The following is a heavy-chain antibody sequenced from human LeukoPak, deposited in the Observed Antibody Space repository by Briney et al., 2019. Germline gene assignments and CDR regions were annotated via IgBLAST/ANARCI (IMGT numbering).Heavy chain of an antibody. CDR3: ARSIVGATYYYYGMDV. CDR1: GYTFTSYG. D-gene: IGHD1-26*01. J-gene: IGHJ6*02. CDR2: NSAYNGNT. V-gene: IGHV1-18*01. Sequence: ASVKVSCKASGYTFTSYGISWVRQAPGQGLEWMGWNSAYNGNTNYAQKLQGRVTMTTDTSTSTAYMELRSLRSDDTAVYYCARSIVGATYYYYGMDVWGQGTTVTVSS.